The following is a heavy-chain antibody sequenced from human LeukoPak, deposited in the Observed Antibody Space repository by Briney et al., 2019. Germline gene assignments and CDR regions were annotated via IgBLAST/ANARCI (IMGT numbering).Heavy chain of an antibody. J-gene: IGHJ5*02. Sequence: PSETLSLTCAVYGGSFSGYYWSWIRQPPGKGLEWIGEINHSGSTNYNPSLKSRVTISVDTSKNQFSLKLSSVTAADTAVYYCARGRRRGIVVVVAARPNWFDPWGQGTLVTVS. CDR3: ARGRRRGIVVVVAARPNWFDP. D-gene: IGHD2-15*01. CDR2: INHSGST. CDR1: GGSFSGYY. V-gene: IGHV4-34*01.